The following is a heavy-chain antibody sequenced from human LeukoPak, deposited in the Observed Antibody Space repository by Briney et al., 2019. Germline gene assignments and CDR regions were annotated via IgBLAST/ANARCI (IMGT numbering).Heavy chain of an antibody. J-gene: IGHJ4*02. V-gene: IGHV1-18*01. CDR1: GYTFTSYG. Sequence: ASVKVSCKASGYTFTSYGISWERQAPGQGLEWMGWISAYNGNTNYAQKLQGRVTMTTDTSTSTAYMELRSLRSDDTAVYYCARGGYYDSSGYSYFDYWGQGTLVTVSS. D-gene: IGHD3-22*01. CDR3: ARGGYYDSSGYSYFDY. CDR2: ISAYNGNT.